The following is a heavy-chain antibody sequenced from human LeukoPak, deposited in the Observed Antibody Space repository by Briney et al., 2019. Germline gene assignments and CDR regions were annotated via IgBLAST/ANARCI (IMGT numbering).Heavy chain of an antibody. CDR2: IYYSGST. J-gene: IGHJ5*02. CDR3: ARHHAYYYGSGSYLGETNWFDP. V-gene: IGHV4-59*08. Sequence: SETLSLTCTVSGGSISSYYWSWIRQPPGKGLEWIGYIYYSGSTNYNPFLKSRVTISVDTSKNQFSLKLSSVTAADTAVYYCARHHAYYYGSGSYLGETNWFDPWGQGTLVTVSS. CDR1: GGSISSYY. D-gene: IGHD3-10*01.